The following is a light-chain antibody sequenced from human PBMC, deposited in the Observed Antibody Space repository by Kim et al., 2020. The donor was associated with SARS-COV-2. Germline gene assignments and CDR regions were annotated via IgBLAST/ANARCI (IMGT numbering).Light chain of an antibody. V-gene: IGKV1-39*01. CDR3: QQTYATSWT. Sequence: ASVGDKVTMPCRARQHISNYVNWYQQKPGRAPQLLIHSASTLHSGVPSRFSASGSGTDFTLSISGLQPEDFASYYCQQTYATSWTFGQGTKVDIK. CDR1: QHISNY. CDR2: SAS. J-gene: IGKJ1*01.